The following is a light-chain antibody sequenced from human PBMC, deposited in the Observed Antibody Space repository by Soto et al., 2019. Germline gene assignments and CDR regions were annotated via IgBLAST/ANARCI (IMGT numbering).Light chain of an antibody. CDR1: SNDVGTYNL. CDR2: EAS. Sequence: QSALTQPASVSGSPGQSITISCTGISNDVGTYNLVSWYQHHPGKPPKLIIYEASNTPSGVPNRFSGSKSGNTASLTISGRHAEAEDDYYCCSYGRRVVFGGGTKVTVL. V-gene: IGLV2-23*01. J-gene: IGLJ2*01. CDR3: CSYGRRVV.